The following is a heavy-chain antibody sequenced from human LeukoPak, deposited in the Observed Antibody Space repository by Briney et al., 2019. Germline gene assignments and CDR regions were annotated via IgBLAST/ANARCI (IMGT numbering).Heavy chain of an antibody. CDR1: GFTFSSYW. Sequence: GGSLRLSCAASGFTFSSYWMSWVRQAPGKGLEWVAVIWYDGSNKYYADSVKGRFTISRDNSKNTLYLQMNSLRAEDTAVYYCARDRRARGSYLDYWGQGTLVTVSS. V-gene: IGHV3-33*08. J-gene: IGHJ4*02. D-gene: IGHD3-16*01. CDR3: ARDRRARGSYLDY. CDR2: IWYDGSNK.